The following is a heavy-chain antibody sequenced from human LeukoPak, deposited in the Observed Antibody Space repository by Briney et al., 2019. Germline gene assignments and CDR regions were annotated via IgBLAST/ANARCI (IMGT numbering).Heavy chain of an antibody. Sequence: ASETLSLTCAVSGGSISSGGYSWSWIRQPPGKGLEWIGYIYYSGSTYYNPSLKSRVTISVDTSKNQFSLKLSSVTAADSAVYYCARVLHDTVVTPRSWFDPWGQGTLVTVSS. CDR2: IYYSGST. CDR3: ARVLHDTVVTPRSWFDP. D-gene: IGHD4-23*01. J-gene: IGHJ5*02. V-gene: IGHV4-30-4*07. CDR1: GGSISSGGYS.